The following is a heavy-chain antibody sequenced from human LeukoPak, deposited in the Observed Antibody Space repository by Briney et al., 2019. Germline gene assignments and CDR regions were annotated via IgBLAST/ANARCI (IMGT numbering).Heavy chain of an antibody. CDR1: GYTFTSYG. V-gene: IGHV1-18*01. J-gene: IGHJ6*02. Sequence: ASVKVSCKASGYTFTSYGISWVRQAPGQGLEWMGWISAYNGNTNYAQKLQGRVTMTTDTSTSTAYMELRGLRSDDTAVYYCARDQIPVRYGSGSRAAYYYYGMDVRGQGTTVTVSS. CDR2: ISAYNGNT. CDR3: ARDQIPVRYGSGSRAAYYYYGMDV. D-gene: IGHD3-10*01.